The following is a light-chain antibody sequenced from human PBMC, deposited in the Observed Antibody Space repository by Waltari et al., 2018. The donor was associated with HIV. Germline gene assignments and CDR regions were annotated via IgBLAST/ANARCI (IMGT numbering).Light chain of an antibody. V-gene: IGLV1-44*01. CDR1: TSNIGGNT. CDR3: AAWDDSLKGGA. Sequence: QSVLAQPPSASGTPGQRVTISCSGSTSNIGGNTVSWYQQLPGTAPKLLIYSNNGRPRGVPDGLPRSSSVTSASLVMSGLQSEDEADYYCAAWDDSLKGGAFGTGTKVTVL. CDR2: SNN. J-gene: IGLJ1*01.